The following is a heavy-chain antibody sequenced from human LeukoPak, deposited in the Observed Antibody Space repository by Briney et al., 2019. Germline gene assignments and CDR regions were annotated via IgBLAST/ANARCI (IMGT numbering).Heavy chain of an antibody. V-gene: IGHV3-11*06. CDR1: GFTFSDYY. CDR3: ARDRVVVVAATRRYYGMDV. J-gene: IGHJ6*02. Sequence: GSLRLSCASSGFTFSDYYMSWIRQSPGNVLDPVSYFGISSSYTNYADSVKGRFTISRDNAKNSLYLQMNSLRAEGTAVYYCARDRVVVVAATRRYYGMDVWGQGTTVTVSS. D-gene: IGHD2-15*01. CDR2: FGISSSYT.